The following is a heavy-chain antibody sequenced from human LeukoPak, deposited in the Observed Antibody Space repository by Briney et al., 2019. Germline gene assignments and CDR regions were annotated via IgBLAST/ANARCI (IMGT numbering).Heavy chain of an antibody. D-gene: IGHD1-26*01. J-gene: IGHJ6*03. CDR1: GFTFSSYW. Sequence: PGGSLRLSCAASGFTFSSYWMNWVRQAPGRGLEWVANINQDGSEKYYVDSVKGRFTISRDNAKNSLYLQMNSLRAEDTAVYYCARRAFFGTYYQFYYYMDVWGKGTTVTVSS. CDR2: INQDGSEK. V-gene: IGHV3-7*01. CDR3: ARRAFFGTYYQFYYYMDV.